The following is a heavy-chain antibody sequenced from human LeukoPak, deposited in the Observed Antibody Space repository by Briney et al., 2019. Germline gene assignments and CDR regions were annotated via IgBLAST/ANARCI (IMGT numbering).Heavy chain of an antibody. CDR2: IYSGGFT. CDR3: YGIRLGDGFDI. CDR1: GFTVSSNY. D-gene: IGHD3-16*01. V-gene: IGHV3-53*01. Sequence: GGSLRLSCAASGFTVSSNYMGWVRQAPGTGLEWVSVIYSGGFTSYADSVKGRFTISRYSSTNKLYLQLNSLRAEDTAASYYYGIRLGDGFDIWGQRTMVIVSS. J-gene: IGHJ3*02.